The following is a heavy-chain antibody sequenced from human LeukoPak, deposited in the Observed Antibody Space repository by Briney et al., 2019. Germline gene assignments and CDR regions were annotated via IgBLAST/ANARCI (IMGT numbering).Heavy chain of an antibody. J-gene: IGHJ4*02. Sequence: ASVKVSCKASGGTFSSYAISWVRQAPGQGLEWMGWINPNSGGTNYAQKFQGRVTMTRDTSISTAYMELSRLRSDDTAVYYCARSYGPTVDYWGQGTLVTVSS. CDR2: INPNSGGT. CDR3: ARSYGPTVDY. D-gene: IGHD3-10*01. CDR1: GGTFSSYA. V-gene: IGHV1-2*02.